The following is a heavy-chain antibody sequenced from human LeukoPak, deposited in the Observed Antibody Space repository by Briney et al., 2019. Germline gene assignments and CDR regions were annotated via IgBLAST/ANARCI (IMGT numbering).Heavy chain of an antibody. CDR1: GGSFSGYY. D-gene: IGHD2-21*02. CDR2: INHSGST. V-gene: IGHV4-34*01. Sequence: PSETLSLTCAVYGGSFSGYYWSWIRQPPGKGLEWIGEINHSGSTNYNPSLKSRVTISVDTSKNQFSLKLSSVTAADTAVYYCARGPDCGGDCYPGYMDVWGKGTTVIVSS. J-gene: IGHJ6*03. CDR3: ARGPDCGGDCYPGYMDV.